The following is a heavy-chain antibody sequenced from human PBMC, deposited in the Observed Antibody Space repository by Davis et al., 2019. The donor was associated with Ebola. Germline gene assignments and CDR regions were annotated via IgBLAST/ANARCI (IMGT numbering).Heavy chain of an antibody. Sequence: GESLKISCAASGFTFSSYSMNWVRQAPGKGLKWVSSISSSSSYIYYADSVKGRFTISRDNSKNTLYLQMNSLRAEDTAVYYCAKLRGDRYYFDYWGQGTLVTVSS. D-gene: IGHD3-10*01. V-gene: IGHV3-21*04. J-gene: IGHJ4*02. CDR3: AKLRGDRYYFDY. CDR1: GFTFSSYS. CDR2: ISSSSSYI.